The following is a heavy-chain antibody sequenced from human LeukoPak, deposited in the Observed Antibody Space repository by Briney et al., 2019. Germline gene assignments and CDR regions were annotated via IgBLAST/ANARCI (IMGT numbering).Heavy chain of an antibody. V-gene: IGHV4-30-2*01. Sequence: SQTLSLTCAVSGGSISSGGYSWSWIRQPPGKGLVWIVYIYHSGSTYYNPSLKSRVTISVDRSKNQFSLKLSSVTAADTAVYYCARGGSSVQDFDYWGQGTLVTVSS. CDR1: GGSISSGGYS. CDR2: IYHSGST. D-gene: IGHD1-26*01. J-gene: IGHJ4*02. CDR3: ARGGSSVQDFDY.